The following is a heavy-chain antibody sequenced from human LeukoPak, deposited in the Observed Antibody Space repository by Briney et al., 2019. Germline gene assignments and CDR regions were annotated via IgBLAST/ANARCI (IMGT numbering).Heavy chain of an antibody. Sequence: TGGSLRLSCAASGFTFSSYWMSWVRQAPGKGLEWVANIKQDGSEKYYVDSVKGRFTISRDNAKNSLYLQMNSLRAEDTAVYYCASRVDTAMVYFDYWGQGTLVTVSS. V-gene: IGHV3-7*01. CDR3: ASRVDTAMVYFDY. CDR2: IKQDGSEK. CDR1: GFTFSSYW. D-gene: IGHD5-18*01. J-gene: IGHJ4*02.